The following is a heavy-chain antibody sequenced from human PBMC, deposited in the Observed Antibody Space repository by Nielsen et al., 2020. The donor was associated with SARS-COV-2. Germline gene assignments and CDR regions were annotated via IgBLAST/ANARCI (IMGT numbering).Heavy chain of an antibody. CDR2: IWYDGSKK. CDR3: AKPRSGGYEDYFDY. J-gene: IGHJ4*02. V-gene: IGHV3-33*06. D-gene: IGHD5-12*01. CDR1: GFTFTSYG. Sequence: GESLKISCAASGFTFTSYGMHWVRQAPGKGLEWVAIIWYDGSKKYYADSVNGRFTISRDNSKNTLYLQMNSLRGEDTAVYFCAKPRSGGYEDYFDYWGQGTQVTVSS.